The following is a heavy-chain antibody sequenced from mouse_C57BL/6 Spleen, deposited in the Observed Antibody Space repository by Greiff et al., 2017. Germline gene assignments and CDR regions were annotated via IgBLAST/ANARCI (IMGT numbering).Heavy chain of an antibody. CDR2: IWGDGST. CDR3: AKPFYYGSSYWYFDV. J-gene: IGHJ1*03. Sequence: QVQLKESGPGLVAPSQSLSITCTVSGFSLTSYGVSWVRQPPGKGLEWLGVIWGDGSTNYHSALISRLSISKDNSKSQVFLKLNSRQTDDTATYYCAKPFYYGSSYWYFDVWGTGTTVTVSS. V-gene: IGHV2-3*01. CDR1: GFSLTSYG. D-gene: IGHD1-1*01.